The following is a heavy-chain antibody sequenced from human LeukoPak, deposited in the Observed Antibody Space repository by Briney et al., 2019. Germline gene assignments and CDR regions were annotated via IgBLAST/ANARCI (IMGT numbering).Heavy chain of an antibody. CDR3: ARSVVAATETFDY. V-gene: IGHV3-11*04. J-gene: IGHJ4*02. CDR2: VSSTASTK. CDR1: EFTFSDYY. Sequence: GGSLRLSCAASEFTFSDYYMSWIRQAPGKGLAWVSYVSSTASTKYYADSVKGRFTISRDNAKNSLYLQMNSLRAEDTAVYYCARSVVAATETFDYWGQGTLVTVSS. D-gene: IGHD2-15*01.